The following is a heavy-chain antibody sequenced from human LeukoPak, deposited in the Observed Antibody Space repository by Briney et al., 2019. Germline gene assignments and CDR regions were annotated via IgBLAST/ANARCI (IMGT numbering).Heavy chain of an antibody. Sequence: SETLSLTCTVSGYSISSGYYWGWIRQPPGKGLEWIGSIYHSGSTYYNPSLKSRVTISVDTSKNQFSLKLSSVTAADTAVYYCASRPNTRFDPWGQGTLVTVSS. CDR1: GYSISSGYY. J-gene: IGHJ5*02. CDR3: ASRPNTRFDP. V-gene: IGHV4-38-2*02. CDR2: IYHSGST. D-gene: IGHD2/OR15-2a*01.